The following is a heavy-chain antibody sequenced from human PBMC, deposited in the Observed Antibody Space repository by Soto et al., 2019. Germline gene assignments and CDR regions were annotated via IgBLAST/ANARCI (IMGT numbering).Heavy chain of an antibody. CDR1: GGTFSSYA. D-gene: IGHD3-22*01. J-gene: IGHJ3*02. Sequence: ASVQVSCKASGGTFSSYAISWVRQAPGQGLEWMGGIIPIFGTANYAQKFQGRVTITADESTSTAYMELSSLRSEDTAVYYCARAKGPTMRVVVITHHDAFETWGQGTMGNGSS. CDR3: ARAKGPTMRVVVITHHDAFET. V-gene: IGHV1-69*13. CDR2: IIPIFGTA.